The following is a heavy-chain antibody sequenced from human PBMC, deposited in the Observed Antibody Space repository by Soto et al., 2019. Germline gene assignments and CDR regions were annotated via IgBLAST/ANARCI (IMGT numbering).Heavy chain of an antibody. CDR2: LYYSGST. CDR1: GGSISSYY. V-gene: IGHV4-59*01. CDR3: ARDGSGRAVEY. J-gene: IGHJ4*02. D-gene: IGHD6-19*01. Sequence: QVQLQESGPGLVKPSETLSLTCTVSGGSISSYYWSWIRQPPGKGLEWIGCLYYSGSTNYNPSLMSRVTMSVDTSKNQFSLELSSVTAADTAMYYCARDGSGRAVEYWGQGTLVTVSS.